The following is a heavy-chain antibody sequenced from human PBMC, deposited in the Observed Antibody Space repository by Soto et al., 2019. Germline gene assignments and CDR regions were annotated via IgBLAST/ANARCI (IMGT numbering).Heavy chain of an antibody. Sequence: SETLSLTCAVYGGSFSGYYWSWIRQPPGKGLEWIGEINHSGSTNYNPSLKSRVTISVDTSKNQFSLKLSSVTAADTAVYYCARGVRGVIVWGQGTLVTVSS. CDR3: ARGVRGVIV. D-gene: IGHD3-10*01. J-gene: IGHJ4*02. CDR2: INHSGST. V-gene: IGHV4-34*01. CDR1: GGSFSGYY.